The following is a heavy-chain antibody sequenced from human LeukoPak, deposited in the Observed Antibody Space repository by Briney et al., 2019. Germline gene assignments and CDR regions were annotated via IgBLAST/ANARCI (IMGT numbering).Heavy chain of an antibody. CDR2: IFYNGGP. V-gene: IGHV4-39*07. Sequence: SETLSLTCTASGDSITNSNYYWGWVRQSPGRGLEWLGNIFYNGGPNYNPSLKSRVTISVDTSKNQFSLKLSSVTAADTAVYYCARDWSPRVYPSANFDYWGQGTLVTVSS. CDR1: GDSITNSNYY. D-gene: IGHD2-2*02. CDR3: ARDWSPRVYPSANFDY. J-gene: IGHJ4*02.